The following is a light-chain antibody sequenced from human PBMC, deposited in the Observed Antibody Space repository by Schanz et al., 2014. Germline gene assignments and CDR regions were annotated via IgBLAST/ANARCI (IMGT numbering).Light chain of an antibody. CDR1: QSLSSSY. CDR2: GAS. J-gene: IGKJ4*01. CDR3: QQRSNWLT. V-gene: IGKV3D-20*02. Sequence: EVVLTQSPGTLSLSPGEGATLSCRASQSLSSSYLAWYQQKPGQAPRLLIYGASNRATGIPARFSGSGSGTDFTLTISSLEPEDFAVYYCQQRSNWLTFGGGTKVEIK.